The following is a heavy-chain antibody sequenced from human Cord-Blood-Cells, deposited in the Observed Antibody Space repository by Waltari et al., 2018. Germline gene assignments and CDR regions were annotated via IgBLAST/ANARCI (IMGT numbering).Heavy chain of an antibody. Sequence: QITLKESGPTLVKPTQTLTLTCTFSGFSLSTSGVGVGWIRQPPGKALEWLALIYWNDDKRYSPSLKSRRTITKDTSKNQVVLTMTNMEPVDTATYYWAHSIRSTSCFDYWGQGTLVTVSS. CDR3: AHSIRSTSCFDY. J-gene: IGHJ4*02. V-gene: IGHV2-5*01. CDR1: GFSLSTSGVG. D-gene: IGHD2-2*01. CDR2: IYWNDDK.